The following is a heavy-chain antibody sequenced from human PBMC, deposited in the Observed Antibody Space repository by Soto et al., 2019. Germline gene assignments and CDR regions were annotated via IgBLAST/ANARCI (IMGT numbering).Heavy chain of an antibody. CDR3: ARDQIFGVVIRWFDP. CDR2: IKQDGSEK. J-gene: IGHJ5*02. CDR1: GFTFSSYW. Sequence: VGSLRLSCAASGFTFSSYWMSWVRQAPGKGLEWVANIKQDGSEKYYVDSVKGRFTISRDNAKNSLYLQMNSLRAEDTAVYYCARDQIFGVVIRWFDPWGQGTLVTVSS. D-gene: IGHD3-3*01. V-gene: IGHV3-7*01.